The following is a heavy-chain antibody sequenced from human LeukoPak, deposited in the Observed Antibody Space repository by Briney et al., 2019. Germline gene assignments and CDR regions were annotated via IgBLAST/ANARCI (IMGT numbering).Heavy chain of an antibody. CDR2: ISGSSSYT. J-gene: IGHJ4*02. CDR3: ARARGEDYGDYVTSYFYF. Sequence: GGSLRLSCAVSGFTFSVYHMSWIRQAPGKGLEWVSYISGSSSYTNYADSVTGRFTISRDNAKNSLYLQMNSLRAEDTAVYYCARARGEDYGDYVTSYFYFWGQGTLVTVSS. CDR1: GFTFSVYH. V-gene: IGHV3-11*05. D-gene: IGHD4-17*01.